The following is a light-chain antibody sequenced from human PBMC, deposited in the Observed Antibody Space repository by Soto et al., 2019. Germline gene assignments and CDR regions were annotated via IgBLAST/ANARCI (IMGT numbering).Light chain of an antibody. Sequence: DLQMTQSPSSLSAPVGDRLTITCRASRSISSYLNWYQQKPRKAPTLLLYAASSLQSGVPSSFSGSGSGTDFTLTTSSLQPEDFATYYCQQRYSTPPVTFGQGTRLDIK. J-gene: IGKJ5*01. CDR2: AAS. CDR1: RSISSY. V-gene: IGKV1-39*01. CDR3: QQRYSTPPVT.